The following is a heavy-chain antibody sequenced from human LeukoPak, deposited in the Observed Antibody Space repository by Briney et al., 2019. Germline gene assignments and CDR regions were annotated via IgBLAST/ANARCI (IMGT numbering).Heavy chain of an antibody. J-gene: IGHJ6*03. CDR1: GFTFSSYA. CDR2: ISGSGGST. Sequence: GGSLRLSCAASGFTFSSYAMSWVRQAPGKGLEWVSAISGSGGSTYYADSVKGRFTISRDNSKNTLYLQMNSLRAEDTAVYYCAKDNGIWFGELSRQQYSYYYYMDVWGKGTTVTVSS. D-gene: IGHD3-10*01. V-gene: IGHV3-23*01. CDR3: AKDNGIWFGELSRQQYSYYYYMDV.